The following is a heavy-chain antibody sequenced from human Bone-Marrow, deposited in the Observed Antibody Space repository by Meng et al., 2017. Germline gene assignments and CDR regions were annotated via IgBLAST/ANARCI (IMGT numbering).Heavy chain of an antibody. CDR3: ARDAGYSSSGPLDY. V-gene: IGHV3-23*01. Sequence: GESLKISCAASGFTFSSYAMSWVRQAPGKGLEWVSVISGSGGNTYYADSVKGRFTISRDNSKNTLYLQMNSLRAEDTAVYYCARDAGYSSSGPLDYWGQGTLVTVSS. D-gene: IGHD6-13*01. J-gene: IGHJ4*02. CDR2: ISGSGGNT. CDR1: GFTFSSYA.